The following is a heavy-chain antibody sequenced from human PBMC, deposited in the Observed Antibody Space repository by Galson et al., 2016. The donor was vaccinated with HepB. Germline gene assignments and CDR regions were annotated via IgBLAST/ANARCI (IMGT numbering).Heavy chain of an antibody. CDR1: GFTFSGSD. J-gene: IGHJ2*01. CDR2: IGVGGDT. Sequence: SLRLSCAASGFTFSGSDFHWVRQVTGKGLEWVSAIGVGGDTYYADSVKGRFTISRENAKNSLNLQMNSLGAGDTAVYYCAREYCRATSGCSGGFFFDLWGRGTLVTVSS. V-gene: IGHV3-13*01. CDR3: AREYCRATSGCSGGFFFDL. D-gene: IGHD2-15*01.